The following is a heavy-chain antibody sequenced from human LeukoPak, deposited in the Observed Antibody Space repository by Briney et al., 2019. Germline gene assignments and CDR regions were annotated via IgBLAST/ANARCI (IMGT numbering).Heavy chain of an antibody. Sequence: SETLSLTCAVSGYSINSGYYWGWIRQPPGKGLEWIGSIYHSGSTYYNPSLKSRVTISVDTSKNQFSLKLSSVTAADTAVYYCASYYDYVWGSLPVDYWGQGTLVTVSS. CDR3: ASYYDYVWGSLPVDY. CDR2: IYHSGST. J-gene: IGHJ4*02. CDR1: GYSINSGYY. D-gene: IGHD3-16*01. V-gene: IGHV4-38-2*01.